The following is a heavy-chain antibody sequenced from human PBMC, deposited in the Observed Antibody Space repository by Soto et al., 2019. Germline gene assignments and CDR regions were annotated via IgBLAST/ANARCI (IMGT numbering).Heavy chain of an antibody. Sequence: PSETLSLTCTVSGGSINTFYWSWVRQPAGKGLEWIGRIFSSGSTSFNPSLESRVAMSVDTSKNHFSLNLSSVNAADMAVYYCAREGSYSAYNFAHGIQLWSFDFWGQGALVTVSS. J-gene: IGHJ4*02. CDR3: AREGSYSAYNFAHGIQLWSFDF. CDR1: GGSINTFY. V-gene: IGHV4-4*07. CDR2: IFSSGST. D-gene: IGHD5-12*01.